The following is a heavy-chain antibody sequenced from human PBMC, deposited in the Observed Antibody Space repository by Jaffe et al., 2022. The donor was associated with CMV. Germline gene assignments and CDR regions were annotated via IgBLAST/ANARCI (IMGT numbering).Heavy chain of an antibody. Sequence: QVQLVQSGAEVKKPGASVKVSCKASGYTFTSYDINWVRQATGQGLEWMGWMNPNSGNTGYAQKFQGRVTMTRNTSISTAYMELSSLRSEDTAVYYCARGQKYSGYYIYYYYYGMDVWGQGTTVTVSS. CDR2: MNPNSGNT. V-gene: IGHV1-8*01. CDR3: ARGQKYSGYYIYYYYYGMDV. CDR1: GYTFTSYD. J-gene: IGHJ6*02. D-gene: IGHD3-22*01.